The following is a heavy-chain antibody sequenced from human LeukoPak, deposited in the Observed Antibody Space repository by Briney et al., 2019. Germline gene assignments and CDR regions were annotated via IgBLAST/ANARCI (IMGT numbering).Heavy chain of an antibody. D-gene: IGHD6-19*01. Sequence: ESGGSLRLSCAASGFTFSNFAVNWVRQAPGKGLEWVSVIGGGDGSIYYADSVKGRFTISRDNSKNTLYLQMTSLRAEDAAIYYCAKGMGLAHYYFYGMDVWGQGTTVTVSS. CDR2: IGGGDGSI. J-gene: IGHJ6*02. V-gene: IGHV3-23*01. CDR1: GFTFSNFA. CDR3: AKGMGLAHYYFYGMDV.